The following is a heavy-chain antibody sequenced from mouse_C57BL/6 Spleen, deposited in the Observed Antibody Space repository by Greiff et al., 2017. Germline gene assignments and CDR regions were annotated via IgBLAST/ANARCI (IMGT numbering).Heavy chain of an antibody. Sequence: VQLQQSGPELVKPGASVKISCKASGYTFTDYYMNWVKQSHGKSLEWIGDINPNNGGTSYNQKFKGKATLTVDKSSSTAYMELRSLTSEDSAVYYCAREYYGSSYGYFDVWGTGTTVTVSS. J-gene: IGHJ1*03. CDR2: INPNNGGT. CDR1: GYTFTDYY. CDR3: AREYYGSSYGYFDV. V-gene: IGHV1-26*01. D-gene: IGHD1-1*01.